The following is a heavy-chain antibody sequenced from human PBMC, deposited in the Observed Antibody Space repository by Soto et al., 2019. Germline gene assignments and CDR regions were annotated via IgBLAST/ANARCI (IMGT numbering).Heavy chain of an antibody. CDR1: GDSVTSNY. CDR3: ARDSTHSSSWLLDY. D-gene: IGHD6-13*01. CDR2: MHYTGFS. V-gene: IGHV4-59*02. Sequence: SETLSLTCAFSGDSVTSNYLTWIRQSPEKGLEWIGYMHYTGFSFYNPSLKSRVTISVDKSKNQFSLKLSSVTAADTAVYYCARDSTHSSSWLLDYRGQGTLVTVSS. J-gene: IGHJ4*02.